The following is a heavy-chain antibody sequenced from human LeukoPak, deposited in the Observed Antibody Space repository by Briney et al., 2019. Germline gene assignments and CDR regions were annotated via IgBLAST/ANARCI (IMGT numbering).Heavy chain of an antibody. CDR2: INAGNGNT. CDR3: ARATYYCSSTSCYGATYFDY. CDR1: GYTFTSYA. Sequence: ASVKVSCKASGYTFTSYAMHWVRQAPGQRLEWMGWINAGNGNTKYSQKFQGRVTITRDTSASTAYMELSSLRSEDTAVHYCARATYYCSSTSCYGATYFDYWGQGTLVTVSS. V-gene: IGHV1-3*01. J-gene: IGHJ4*02. D-gene: IGHD2-2*01.